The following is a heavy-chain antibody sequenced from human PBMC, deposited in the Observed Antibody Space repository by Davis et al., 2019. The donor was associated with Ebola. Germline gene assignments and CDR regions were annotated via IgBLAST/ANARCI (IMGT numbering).Heavy chain of an antibody. V-gene: IGHV3-23*01. CDR1: GFTFSTYA. CDR2: ISGGAGGT. D-gene: IGHD2-2*01. Sequence: GESLKISCAASGFTFSTYAMTWVRQAPGKGLEWVSAISGGAGGTHYADSVKGRFTISRDNSKNTLYLQMNSLRAEDTAVYYCAKGLDIVVVPAPGIDIWGQGTMVTVSS. CDR3: AKGLDIVVVPAPGIDI. J-gene: IGHJ3*02.